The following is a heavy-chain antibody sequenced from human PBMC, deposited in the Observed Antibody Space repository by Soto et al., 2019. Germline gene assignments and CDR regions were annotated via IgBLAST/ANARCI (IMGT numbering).Heavy chain of an antibody. Sequence: LSLTCTVSGGSIGSSSYYWGWIRQPPGKGLEWIGSIYYSGSTYYNPSLKSRVTISVDTSKNQFSLKLSSVTAADTAVYYCARASETLDITMVRSYGMDVWGQGTTVTVSS. CDR3: ARASETLDITMVRSYGMDV. V-gene: IGHV4-39*01. CDR1: GGSIGSSSYY. J-gene: IGHJ6*02. D-gene: IGHD3-10*01. CDR2: IYYSGST.